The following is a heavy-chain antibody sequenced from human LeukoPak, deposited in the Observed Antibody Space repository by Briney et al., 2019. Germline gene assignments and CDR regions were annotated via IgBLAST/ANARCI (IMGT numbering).Heavy chain of an antibody. J-gene: IGHJ4*02. V-gene: IGHV4-39*07. CDR3: ARELDGSSCHKCGMGY. CDR2: IYYSGST. Sequence: KPSETLSLTCTVSGDSISSSSYSWGWIRQPPGKGLEWIGSIYYSGSTYYNPSLKSRVTISVDTSKNQFSLKLSSVTAADTAVYYCARELDGSSCHKCGMGYWGQGTLVTVSS. CDR1: GDSISSSSYS. D-gene: IGHD6-13*01.